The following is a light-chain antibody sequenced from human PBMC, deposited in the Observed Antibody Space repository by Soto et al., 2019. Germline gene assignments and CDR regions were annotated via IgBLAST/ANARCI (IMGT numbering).Light chain of an antibody. J-gene: IGKJ5*01. V-gene: IGKV1-5*01. Sequence: DIQMTQSPSTLSASVGDRVTITCRASQTISSWLAWYQQKPGKAPNLLIYDASTLERGVPSRFSGTGSGTEFTLTISSLQPDDFATYYCQQYNREITFGQGTRLEI. CDR2: DAS. CDR1: QTISSW. CDR3: QQYNREIT.